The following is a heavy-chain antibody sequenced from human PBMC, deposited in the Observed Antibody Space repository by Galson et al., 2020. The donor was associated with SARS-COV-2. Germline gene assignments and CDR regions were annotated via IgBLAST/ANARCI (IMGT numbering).Heavy chain of an antibody. CDR1: GYTFTAYY. V-gene: IGHV1-2*02. J-gene: IGHJ4*02. CDR2: VNPNSGDT. Sequence: ASVKVSCKASGYTFTAYYMHWVRQAPGQGLEWMGWVNPNSGDTKYKEKFTGRVSMTRDTSSNTAYMELSGLTYDDTAFYYCARDRISAPDDFDDWGQGALVTVS. D-gene: IGHD6-13*01. CDR3: ARDRISAPDDFDD.